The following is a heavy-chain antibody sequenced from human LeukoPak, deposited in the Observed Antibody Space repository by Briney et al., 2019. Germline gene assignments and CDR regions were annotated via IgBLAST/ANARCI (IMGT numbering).Heavy chain of an antibody. V-gene: IGHV4-59*01. J-gene: IGHJ4*02. D-gene: IGHD3-22*01. CDR2: ICYSGST. CDR3: AREALSSGYPYYFDY. Sequence: SETLSRTCTVSGGSISSYYWSWIRQPPGRGLEWIGYICYSGSTNYNPSLKSPVTISVDTSKNQFSLRLSSVAVADTAVYYCAREALSSGYPYYFDYWGQGILVTVSS. CDR1: GGSISSYY.